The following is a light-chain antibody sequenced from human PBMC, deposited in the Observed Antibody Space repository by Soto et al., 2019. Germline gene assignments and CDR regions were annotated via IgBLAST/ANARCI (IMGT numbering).Light chain of an antibody. J-gene: IGKJ4*01. CDR2: GAS. CDR3: QQYGYLVT. Sequence: EIVLTQSPGTLSLSPGERVTLSCRASQSITNNYLAWYQQKPGRAHRLLIYGASSRATGIPDRFSGSGSGTDFTLTISRLEPEDFAMYYCQQYGYLVTFGGGTKVEIK. CDR1: QSITNNY. V-gene: IGKV3-20*01.